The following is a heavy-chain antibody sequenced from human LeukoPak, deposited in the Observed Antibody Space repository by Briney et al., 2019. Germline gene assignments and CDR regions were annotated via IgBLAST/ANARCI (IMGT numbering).Heavy chain of an antibody. CDR3: ARVIVTATHVPDAFDL. CDR1: GYSISAGYF. V-gene: IGHV4-38-2*01. Sequence: PSETPSLTCAISGYSISAGYFWGWIRQSPVKGLEWIGSVHHTGSDYYNPSLKSRVTIAIDTSKNHFSLNLTSVTAADTAVFFCARVIVTATHVPDAFDLWGQGILVTVSS. D-gene: IGHD1-26*01. CDR2: VHHTGSD. J-gene: IGHJ3*01.